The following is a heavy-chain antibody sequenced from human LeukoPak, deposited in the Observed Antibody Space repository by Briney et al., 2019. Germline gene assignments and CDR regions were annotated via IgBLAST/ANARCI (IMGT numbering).Heavy chain of an antibody. CDR3: ARSSAWPDY. J-gene: IGHJ4*02. D-gene: IGHD6-19*01. CDR1: GDSVSSNSAA. CDR2: TYYRSKRYN. Sequence: SQTLSLTCAISGDSVSSNSAAWNWMGQSPSRDLEWLGRTYYRSKRYNHYAASVKSRITINPDTSKNQFSLQLNSVTPEDTAVYYCARSSAWPDYWGQGTLVTVSS. V-gene: IGHV6-1*01.